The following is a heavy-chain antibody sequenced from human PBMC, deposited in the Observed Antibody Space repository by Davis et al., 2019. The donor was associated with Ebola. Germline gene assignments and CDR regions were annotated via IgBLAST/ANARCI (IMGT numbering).Heavy chain of an antibody. CDR2: IYYSGST. D-gene: IGHD2-8*01. J-gene: IGHJ5*02. CDR3: AREVYCTNGVCYAPP. Sequence: PSETLSLTCTVSGGSISSYYWSWIRQPPGKGLEWIGYIYYSGSTNYNPSLKSRVTISVDTSKNQFSLKLSSVTAADTAVYYCAREVYCTNGVCYAPPWGQGTLVTVSS. V-gene: IGHV4-59*01. CDR1: GGSISSYY.